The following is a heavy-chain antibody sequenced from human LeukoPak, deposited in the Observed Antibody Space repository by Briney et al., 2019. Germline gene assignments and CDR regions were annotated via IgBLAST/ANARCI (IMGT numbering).Heavy chain of an antibody. V-gene: IGHV3-48*01. CDR3: ARVHLEWFPFGYMDV. Sequence: GGSLRLSCAASGFTFSSYSMNWVRQAPGKGLEWVSYISSSSSTIYYADSVKGRFTISRDNAKNSLYLQMNSLRAEDTAVYYCARVHLEWFPFGYMDVWGKGTTVTVSS. J-gene: IGHJ6*03. CDR1: GFTFSSYS. CDR2: ISSSSSTI. D-gene: IGHD3-3*01.